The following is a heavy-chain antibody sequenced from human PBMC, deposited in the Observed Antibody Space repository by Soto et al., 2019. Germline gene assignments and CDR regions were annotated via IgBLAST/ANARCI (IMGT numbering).Heavy chain of an antibody. CDR2: ISGSGGST. Sequence: GGSLRLSCAASGFTFSSYAMSWVRQGPGKGLEWVSAISGSGGSTYYADSVKGRFTISRDNSKDTLYLQMNSLRAEDTAVYYCAKAGGGSSSWLDYWGQGTLVTVSS. V-gene: IGHV3-23*01. D-gene: IGHD6-13*01. J-gene: IGHJ4*02. CDR3: AKAGGGSSSWLDY. CDR1: GFTFSSYA.